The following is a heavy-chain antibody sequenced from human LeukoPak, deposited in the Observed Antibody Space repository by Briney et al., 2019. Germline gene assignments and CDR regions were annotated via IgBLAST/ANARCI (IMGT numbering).Heavy chain of an antibody. CDR1: GGSISSYY. CDR2: VYYSGRT. CDR3: ARDRGSYGYLDY. J-gene: IGHJ4*02. Sequence: SETPSLTCTVSGGSISSYYWNWVRQPPGKGLEWIGYVYYSGRTNYNSSLKSRVTISVDTSKNQFSLKLSSVTAADTAVYYCARDRGSYGYLDYWGQGTLVTVFS. V-gene: IGHV4-59*01. D-gene: IGHD3-16*01.